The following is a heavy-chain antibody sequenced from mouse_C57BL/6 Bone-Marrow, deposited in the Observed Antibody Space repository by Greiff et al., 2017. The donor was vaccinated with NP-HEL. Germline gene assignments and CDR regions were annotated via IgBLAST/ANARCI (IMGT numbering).Heavy chain of an antibody. CDR1: GYTFTSYW. CDR3: ARKNYGSSEYWYFDV. J-gene: IGHJ1*03. CDR2: IDPNSGGT. Sequence: QVQLQQPGAELVKPGASVKLSCKASGYTFTSYWMHWVKQRPGRGLEWIGRIDPNSGGTKYNEKFKSKATLPVDKPSSTAYMQLSSLTSEDSAVYYCARKNYGSSEYWYFDVWGTGTTVTVSS. V-gene: IGHV1-72*01. D-gene: IGHD1-1*01.